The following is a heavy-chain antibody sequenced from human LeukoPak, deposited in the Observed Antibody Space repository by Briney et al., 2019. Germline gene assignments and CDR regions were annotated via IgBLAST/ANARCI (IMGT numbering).Heavy chain of an antibody. Sequence: GGSLRLSCAASGFTFSDYYMSWIRQAPGKGLEWVSYISSSGSTIYYADSVKGRFTISRDNAKNSLYLQMNSLRAEDTAVYYCARLTTVTPRTAFDIWGQGTLVTVSS. J-gene: IGHJ3*02. D-gene: IGHD4-17*01. CDR1: GFTFSDYY. CDR3: ARLTTVTPRTAFDI. CDR2: ISSSGSTI. V-gene: IGHV3-11*01.